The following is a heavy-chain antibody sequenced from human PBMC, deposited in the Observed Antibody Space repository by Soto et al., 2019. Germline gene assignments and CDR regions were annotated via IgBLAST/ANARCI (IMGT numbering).Heavy chain of an antibody. CDR3: ARSRGRGGDYVLFYFDY. CDR2: ISAYNGNT. J-gene: IGHJ4*02. V-gene: IGHV1-18*01. Sequence: AASVKVSCKASGYTFTSYGISWVRQAPGQGLEWMGWISAYNGNTNYAQKLQGRVTMTTDTSTSTAYMELRSLRSDDTAVYYCARSRGRGGDYVLFYFDYWGQGTLVTVSS. CDR1: GYTFTSYG. D-gene: IGHD4-17*01.